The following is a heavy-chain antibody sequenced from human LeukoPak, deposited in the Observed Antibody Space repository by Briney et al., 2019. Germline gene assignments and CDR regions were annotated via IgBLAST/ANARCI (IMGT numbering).Heavy chain of an antibody. D-gene: IGHD2-21*01. CDR3: AKLASVGLFFDY. CDR1: GFTFSSYG. J-gene: IGHJ4*02. V-gene: IGHV3-30*18. Sequence: GGSLRLSCAASGFTFSSYGMHWVRQAPGKGLEWVAVISYDGSNKYYADSVKGRFTISRDNSKNTLYLQMNSLRAEDTAVYYCAKLASVGLFFDYWGQGTLVTVSS. CDR2: ISYDGSNK.